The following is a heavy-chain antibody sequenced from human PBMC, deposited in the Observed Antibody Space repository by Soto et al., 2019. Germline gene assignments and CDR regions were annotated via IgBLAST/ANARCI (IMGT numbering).Heavy chain of an antibody. Sequence: LGESPKISCKGSGYSFTSYWIGWVRQMPGKGLEWMGIIYPGDSDTRYSPSFQGQVTISADKSISTAYLQWSSLKASDTAMYYCARLVEQQQVSYSDYWGQGTLVTVSS. CDR1: GYSFTSYW. CDR2: IYPGDSDT. D-gene: IGHD6-13*01. V-gene: IGHV5-51*01. J-gene: IGHJ4*02. CDR3: ARLVEQQQVSYSDY.